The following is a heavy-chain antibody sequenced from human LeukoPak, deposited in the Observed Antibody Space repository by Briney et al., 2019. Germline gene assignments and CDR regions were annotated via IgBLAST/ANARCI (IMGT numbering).Heavy chain of an antibody. J-gene: IGHJ4*02. V-gene: IGHV3-23*01. Sequence: GGSLRLSCGASGFTFSSEGMSWVRQAPGKGLEWVSSISGSGGSTYYADSVKGRFTISRDNSKNTLYLQMNSLRAEDTAVYYCAKPAKTDYVDYWGQGTLVTVSS. CDR1: GFTFSSEG. CDR2: ISGSGGST. D-gene: IGHD4/OR15-4a*01. CDR3: AKPAKTDYVDY.